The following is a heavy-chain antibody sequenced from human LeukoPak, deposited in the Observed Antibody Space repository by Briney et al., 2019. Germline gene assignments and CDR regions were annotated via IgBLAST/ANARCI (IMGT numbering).Heavy chain of an antibody. CDR2: IQYDRSNQ. J-gene: IGHJ6*03. Sequence: GGSLRLSCAASGFTFSTYGMHWVRQAPGKGLEGVAYIQYDRSNQQYAGSVKGRFTISRDNSKNSLYLQMNSLRAEDSALYYCAKDMGASHYYYSYMDVWGKGTMVTVSS. D-gene: IGHD3-16*01. V-gene: IGHV3-30*02. CDR1: GFTFSTYG. CDR3: AKDMGASHYYYSYMDV.